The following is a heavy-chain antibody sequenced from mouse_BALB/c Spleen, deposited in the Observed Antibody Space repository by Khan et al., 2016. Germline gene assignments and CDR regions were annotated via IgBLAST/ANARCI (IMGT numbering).Heavy chain of an antibody. D-gene: IGHD1-1*01. Sequence: VQLQQSGPELMKPGASVKISCKASGYSFTSYYMHWVKQSHGKSLEWIGYIDPFNGGTSYNQKFMGKATLSVDKSSSTAYMHLSSLTSEDSAVYYCASSTQSFYAMDYWGQGTSVTVSS. CDR3: ASSTQSFYAMDY. V-gene: IGHV1S135*01. CDR2: IDPFNGGT. J-gene: IGHJ4*01. CDR1: GYSFTSYY.